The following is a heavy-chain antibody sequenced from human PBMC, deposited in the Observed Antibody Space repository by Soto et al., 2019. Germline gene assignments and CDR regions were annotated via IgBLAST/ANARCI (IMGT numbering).Heavy chain of an antibody. V-gene: IGHV3-73*01. J-gene: IGHJ6*03. D-gene: IGHD3-3*01. CDR1: GFTFSGSA. CDR2: IRSKANNYAT. Sequence: GGSLRLSCAASGFTFSGSAMHWVRQTSGKGLEWVGRIRSKANNYATTYAASVKGRFTIFGDDSKNTVYLQMNSLKTEDTAVYYCTSSRNYDFWGGSQKPSFYNYMDVWGKGTTVTVSS. CDR3: TSSRNYDFWGGSQKPSFYNYMDV.